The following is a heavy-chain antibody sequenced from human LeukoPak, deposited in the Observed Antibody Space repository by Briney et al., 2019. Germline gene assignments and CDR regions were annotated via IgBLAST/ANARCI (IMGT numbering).Heavy chain of an antibody. CDR3: ARGPRRSWFGTIQAVDY. CDR1: GYTFTGYY. V-gene: IGHV1-2*02. CDR2: INPNSGGT. D-gene: IGHD3-10*01. J-gene: IGHJ4*02. Sequence: ASVKVSCKASGYTFTGYYMHWVRQAPGQGLEWMGWINPNSGGTNYAQKFQGRVTMTRDTSISTAYMELSRLRSDDTAVYYCARGPRRSWFGTIQAVDYWGQGILVTVSS.